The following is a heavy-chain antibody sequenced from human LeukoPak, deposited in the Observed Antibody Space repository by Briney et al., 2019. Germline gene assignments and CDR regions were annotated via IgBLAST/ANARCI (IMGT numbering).Heavy chain of an antibody. Sequence: PVKVSCKASGGTFSSYTISWVRQAPGQGLEWMGRIIPILGIANYAQKFQGRVTITADKSTSTAYMELSSLRSEDTAVYYCARDLSIAARNWFDPWGQGTLVTVSS. CDR3: ARDLSIAARNWFDP. D-gene: IGHD6-6*01. J-gene: IGHJ5*02. V-gene: IGHV1-69*04. CDR2: IIPILGIA. CDR1: GGTFSSYT.